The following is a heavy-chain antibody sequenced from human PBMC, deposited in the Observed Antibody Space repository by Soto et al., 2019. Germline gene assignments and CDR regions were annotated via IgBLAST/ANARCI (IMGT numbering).Heavy chain of an antibody. D-gene: IGHD1-7*01. V-gene: IGHV1-3*01. CDR3: ARGTGTTIDYYYYGMDV. CDR1: GYTFTSYA. J-gene: IGHJ6*02. Sequence: QVPLVQSGAEVKKPGASVKVSCKASGYTFTSYAMHWVRQAPGQRLEWMGWINAGNGNTKYSQKFQGRVTITRDTSASTAYMELSSLISEDTAVYYCARGTGTTIDYYYYGMDVWGQVSTVTVSS. CDR2: INAGNGNT.